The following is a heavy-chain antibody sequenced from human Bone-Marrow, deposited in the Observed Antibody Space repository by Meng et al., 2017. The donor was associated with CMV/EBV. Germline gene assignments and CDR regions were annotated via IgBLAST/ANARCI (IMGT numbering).Heavy chain of an antibody. CDR3: ARIPLIAAAGGGNWFDP. Sequence: SQTLSLTCAISGDSVSSNSAAWNWIRQSPSRGLEWLGRTYYRSKWYNDYAVSVKSRITINPDTSKNQFSLQLNSVTPEDTAVYYCARIPLIAAAGGGNWFDPWGQGTLVTVSS. V-gene: IGHV6-1*01. CDR2: TYYRSKWYN. J-gene: IGHJ5*02. D-gene: IGHD6-13*01. CDR1: GDSVSSNSAA.